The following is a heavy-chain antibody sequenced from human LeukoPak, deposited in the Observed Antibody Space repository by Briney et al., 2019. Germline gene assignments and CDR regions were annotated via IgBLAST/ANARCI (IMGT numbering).Heavy chain of an antibody. CDR3: ARDKKSYCGGDCYPSNDFDY. V-gene: IGHV3-21*01. CDR1: GFTFSSYS. D-gene: IGHD2-21*02. J-gene: IGHJ4*02. Sequence: GGSLILSCAASGFTFSSYSMTWVRQAPGKGLEWVSSISSSSSYIYYADSVKGRFTISRDNAKNSLYLQMNSLRAEDTAVYYCARDKKSYCGGDCYPSNDFDYWGQGTLVTVSS. CDR2: ISSSSSYI.